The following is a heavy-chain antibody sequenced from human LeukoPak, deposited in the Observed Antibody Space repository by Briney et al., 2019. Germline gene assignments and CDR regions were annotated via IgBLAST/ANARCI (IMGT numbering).Heavy chain of an antibody. CDR2: VKTKGDGGAA. V-gene: IGHV3-15*01. CDR3: TTDRMIYATNWAVSWFDP. CDR1: GITFTNAW. J-gene: IGHJ5*02. D-gene: IGHD2-8*01. Sequence: GGSLRLSCAASGITFTNAWLNWVRQAPGKGLEWVGCVKTKGDGGAADYAAPVKGRFTISRDDSTKTLYLQMSSLKTEDTAVYYCTTDRMIYATNWAVSWFDPWGQGTLVTVSS.